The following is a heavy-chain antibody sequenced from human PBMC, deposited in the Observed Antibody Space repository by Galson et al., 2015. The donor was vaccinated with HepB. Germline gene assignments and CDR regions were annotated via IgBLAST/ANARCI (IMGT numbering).Heavy chain of an antibody. Sequence: SLRLSCAASGFTFYSYTMNWVRQAPGKGLEWLASISGGSSYIYYRDSMKGRFTISRDNAKNSLYLQTTSLRAEDTAVYYCVRAAYSGTWYAPGDYWGQGTLVTVSS. CDR1: GFTFYSYT. D-gene: IGHD6-13*01. CDR3: VRAAYSGTWYAPGDY. J-gene: IGHJ4*02. CDR2: ISGGSSYI. V-gene: IGHV3-21*01.